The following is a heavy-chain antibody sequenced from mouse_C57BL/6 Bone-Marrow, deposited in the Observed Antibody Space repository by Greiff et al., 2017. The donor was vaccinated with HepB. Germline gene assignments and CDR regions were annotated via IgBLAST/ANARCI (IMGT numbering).Heavy chain of an antibody. D-gene: IGHD2-14*01. CDR3: ARDVRGWFAY. Sequence: VQLQESGAELLRPGTSVKVSCKASGYAFTNYLIEWVKQRPGQGLEWIGVINPGSGGTNYNEKFKGKATLTADKSSSTAYMQLSSLTSEDSAVYFCARDVRGWFAYWGQGTRVTVSA. J-gene: IGHJ3*01. CDR2: INPGSGGT. V-gene: IGHV1-54*01. CDR1: GYAFTNYL.